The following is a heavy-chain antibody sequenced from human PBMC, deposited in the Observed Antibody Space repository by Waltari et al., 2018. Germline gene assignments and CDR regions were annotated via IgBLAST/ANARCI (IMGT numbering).Heavy chain of an antibody. CDR1: GFTFDDYA. J-gene: IGHJ3*02. CDR3: AKDKGRNSNAFDI. CDR2: ISWNSGSI. V-gene: IGHV3-9*01. Sequence: EVQLVESGGGLVQPGRSLRLSCAASGFTFDDYAMHWVRQAPGKGLEWVSGISWNSGSIGYADSVKGRFTISRDNAKNSLYLQMNSLRAEDTALYYCAKDKGRNSNAFDIWGQGTMVTVSS. D-gene: IGHD4-4*01.